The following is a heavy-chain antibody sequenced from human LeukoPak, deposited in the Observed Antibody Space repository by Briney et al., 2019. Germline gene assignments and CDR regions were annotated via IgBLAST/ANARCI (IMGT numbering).Heavy chain of an antibody. CDR2: ISSSSSYI. CDR3: ARVPSGSYYPFDY. J-gene: IGHJ4*02. V-gene: IGHV3-21*01. D-gene: IGHD1-26*01. CDR1: GFTFSSYA. Sequence: GGSLRLSCAASGFTFSSYAMSWVRQAPGRGLEWVSSISSSSSYIYYADSVKGRFTISRDNAKNSLYPQMNSLRAEDTAVYYCARVPSGSYYPFDYWGQGTLVTVSS.